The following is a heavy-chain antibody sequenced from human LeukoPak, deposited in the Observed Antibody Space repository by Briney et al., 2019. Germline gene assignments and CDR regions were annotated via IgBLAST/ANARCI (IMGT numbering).Heavy chain of an antibody. CDR2: IYYSGST. CDR3: ARDDSSGPDAFDI. Sequence: SGTLSLTCTVSGGSISSSSYYWGWIRQPPGKGLGWIGSIYYSGSTYYNPSLKSRVTISVDTSKNQFSLKLSSVTAADTAVYYCARDDSSGPDAFDIWGQGTMVTVSS. J-gene: IGHJ3*02. CDR1: GGSISSSSYY. V-gene: IGHV4-39*07. D-gene: IGHD3-22*01.